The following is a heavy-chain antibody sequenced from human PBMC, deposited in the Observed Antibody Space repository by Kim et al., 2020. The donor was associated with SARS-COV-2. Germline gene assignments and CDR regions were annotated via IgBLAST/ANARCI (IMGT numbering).Heavy chain of an antibody. V-gene: IGHV1-18*01. J-gene: IGHJ4*02. CDR2: T. CDR3: ARDSDNYFDY. Sequence: TNNPQKPQGRVTMTPDTSTSTAYMELRSLRSDDTAVYYCARDSDNYFDYWGQGTLVTVSS.